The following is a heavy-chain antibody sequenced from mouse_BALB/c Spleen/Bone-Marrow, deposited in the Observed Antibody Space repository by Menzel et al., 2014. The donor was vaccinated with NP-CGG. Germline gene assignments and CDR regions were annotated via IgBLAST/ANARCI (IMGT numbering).Heavy chain of an antibody. D-gene: IGHD1-1*01. Sequence: VTLKVCGAELVKPGASVKLSCTASGFNIKDTYMHWVKQRPEQGLEWIGRIDPANGNTKYDPKFQGKATITADTSSNTAYLQLSSLTSEDTAVYYCASYYYGRAWFAYWGQGTLVTVSA. CDR1: GFNIKDTY. CDR2: IDPANGNT. V-gene: IGHV14-3*02. J-gene: IGHJ3*01. CDR3: ASYYYGRAWFAY.